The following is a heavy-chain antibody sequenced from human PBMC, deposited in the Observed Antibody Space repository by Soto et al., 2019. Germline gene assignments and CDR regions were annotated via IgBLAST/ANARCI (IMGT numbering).Heavy chain of an antibody. CDR3: ARDPDYGDYGTSPADDY. V-gene: IGHV1-3*01. D-gene: IGHD4-17*01. Sequence: ASVKVSCKASGYTFTSYAMHWVRQAPGQRLEWMGWINAGNGNTKYSQKFQGRVTITRDASASTAYMELSSLRSEDTAVYYCARDPDYGDYGTSPADDYWGQGTLVTVSS. CDR1: GYTFTSYA. J-gene: IGHJ4*02. CDR2: INAGNGNT.